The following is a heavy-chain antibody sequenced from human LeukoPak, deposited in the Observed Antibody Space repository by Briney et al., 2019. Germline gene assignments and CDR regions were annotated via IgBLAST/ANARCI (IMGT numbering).Heavy chain of an antibody. CDR1: GFTFSSYS. V-gene: IGHV4-31*02. J-gene: IGHJ4*02. D-gene: IGHD5-24*01. CDR2: IYYSGSS. CDR3: ARNRDGYNSFDY. Sequence: LRLSCAASGFTFSSYSMNWVRQHPGKGLEWIGYIYYSGSSYYNPSLRSRVTISVDTSKNHFSLKLSSVTAADTAVYYCARNRDGYNSFDYWGLGTLVTVSS.